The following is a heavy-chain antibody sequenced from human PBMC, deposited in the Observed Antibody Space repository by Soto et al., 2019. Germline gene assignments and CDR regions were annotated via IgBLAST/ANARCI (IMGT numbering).Heavy chain of an antibody. CDR2: IYYSGST. CDR3: ARGRRDYDILTGYRFDY. D-gene: IGHD3-9*01. J-gene: IGHJ4*02. CDR1: GGSISSSSYY. Sequence: SETLSLTCSVSGGSISSSSYYWGWIRQPPGKGLEWIGSIYYSGSTNYNPSLKSRVTISVDTSKNQFSLKLSSVTAADTAVYYCARGRRDYDILTGYRFDYWGQGTLVTVS. V-gene: IGHV4-39*07.